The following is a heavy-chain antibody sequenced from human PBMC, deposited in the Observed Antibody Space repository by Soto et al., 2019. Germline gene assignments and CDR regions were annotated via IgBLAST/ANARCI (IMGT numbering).Heavy chain of an antibody. J-gene: IGHJ4*02. CDR2: ISYSGST. D-gene: IGHD6-25*01. V-gene: IGHV4-31*03. CDR3: ARLNSGWHQTFDS. Sequence: QVQLESSGPGLVKPSQTLSLTCTVSGGSISSVGYFWTWIRQHPAKGLEWIGHISYSGSTSFIPSLRSRLSMSVDTSKNQFSLNLTSVTVAYTALYYCARLNSGWHQTFDSWGQGTLVTVSS. CDR1: GGSISSVGYF.